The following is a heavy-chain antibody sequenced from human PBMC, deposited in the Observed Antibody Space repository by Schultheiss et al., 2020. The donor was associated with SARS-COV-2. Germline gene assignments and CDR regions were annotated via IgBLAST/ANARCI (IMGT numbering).Heavy chain of an antibody. V-gene: IGHV3-30-3*01. D-gene: IGHD1-26*01. CDR1: GFTFNAYS. CDR3: TTVTELLPQGMDV. Sequence: GESLKISCAASGFTFNAYSMHWVRQAPGNGLQWVAVVSYDVGNKYYADSVKGRFTISRDNAKNSLYLQMNSLRAEDTAVYYCTTVTELLPQGMDVWGQGTTVTVSS. J-gene: IGHJ6*02. CDR2: VSYDVGNK.